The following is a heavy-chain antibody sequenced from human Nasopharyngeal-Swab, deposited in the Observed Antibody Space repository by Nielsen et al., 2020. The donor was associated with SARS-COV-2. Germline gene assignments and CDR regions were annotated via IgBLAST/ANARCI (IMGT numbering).Heavy chain of an antibody. J-gene: IGHJ6*02. Sequence: SVKVSCKASGYTFTGYYMHWVRQAPGQGLEWMGRIIPILGIANYAQKFQGRVTITADKSTSTAYMELSSLRSEDTAVYYCARVVATSRYYYYGMDVWGQGTTVTVSS. CDR1: GYTFTGYY. CDR2: IIPILGIA. D-gene: IGHD5-12*01. CDR3: ARVVATSRYYYYGMDV. V-gene: IGHV1-69*04.